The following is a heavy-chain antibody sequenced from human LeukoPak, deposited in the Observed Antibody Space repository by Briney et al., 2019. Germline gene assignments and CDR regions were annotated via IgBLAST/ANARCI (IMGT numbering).Heavy chain of an antibody. CDR1: GASISSGGYY. J-gene: IGHJ4*02. V-gene: IGHV4-31*03. D-gene: IGHD7-27*01. CDR3: ARGSTGDKSNN. Sequence: SETLSLTCTVSGASISSGGYYWSWLRQLPGKGLERIGYIYYSGTTSYNPSLKSRLTISLDTSENQFSLKLSSVTAADTAVYYCARGSTGDKSNNWGQGTLVTVSS. CDR2: IYYSGTT.